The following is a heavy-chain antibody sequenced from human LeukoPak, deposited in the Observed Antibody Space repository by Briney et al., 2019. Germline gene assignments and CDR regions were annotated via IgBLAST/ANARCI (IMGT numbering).Heavy chain of an antibody. Sequence: GGSLRLSCAASGFTFSNAWMSWVRQAPGKGLEWVGRIKSKTDGGTTDYAAPVKGRFTISRDDSKNTLYLQMNSLKTEDTAVYYCTTDGVGYCSGGSCYYWGQGTLVTVSS. D-gene: IGHD2-15*01. V-gene: IGHV3-15*01. CDR3: TTDGVGYCSGGSCYY. J-gene: IGHJ4*02. CDR2: IKSKTDGGTT. CDR1: GFTFSNAW.